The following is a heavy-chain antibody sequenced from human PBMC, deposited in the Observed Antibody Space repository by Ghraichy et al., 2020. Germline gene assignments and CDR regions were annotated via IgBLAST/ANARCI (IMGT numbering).Heavy chain of an antibody. V-gene: IGHV3-48*02. J-gene: IGHJ6*03. CDR3: ARAGDRYYYFYYMDV. D-gene: IGHD3-16*01. CDR1: GFTFSSYS. CDR2: ISSSSSTI. Sequence: WGSLRLSCAASGFTFSSYSMNWVRQAPGKGLEWVSYISSSSSTIYYADSVKGRFTVSRDNAKNSLYLQMISLRDEDTAVYYCARAGDRYYYFYYMDVWGKGTTVTVSS.